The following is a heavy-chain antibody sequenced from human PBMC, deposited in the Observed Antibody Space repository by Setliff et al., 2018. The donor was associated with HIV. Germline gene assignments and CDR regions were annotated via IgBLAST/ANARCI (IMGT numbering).Heavy chain of an antibody. CDR3: AKGQDGLRNNWFDP. CDR1: GFTFSYYV. Sequence: GGSLRLSCSTSGFTFSYYVMQWVRQAPGKGLEYVSVMSSNGGSTYYADSVKGRFTISRDNSKRTLYLQMSGLRVEDTAVYYCAKGQDGLRNNWFDPWGHGTLVTVSS. V-gene: IGHV3-64D*09. CDR2: MSSNGGST. J-gene: IGHJ5*02.